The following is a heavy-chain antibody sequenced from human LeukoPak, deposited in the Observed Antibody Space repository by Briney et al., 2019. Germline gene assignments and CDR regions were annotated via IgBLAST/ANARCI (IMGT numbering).Heavy chain of an antibody. Sequence: GGSLRLSCAASGFTFSSHAVSWVRQAPGKGLEWVSAISGSGGDTYYADSVKGRFTISRVNSKNMVYLQMNSLSTEDTAVYYCAKTTAGYSSGRYPGWPVDYWGQGTLVTVSS. V-gene: IGHV3-23*01. CDR2: ISGSGGDT. D-gene: IGHD6-19*01. CDR3: AKTTAGYSSGRYPGWPVDY. J-gene: IGHJ4*02. CDR1: GFTFSSHA.